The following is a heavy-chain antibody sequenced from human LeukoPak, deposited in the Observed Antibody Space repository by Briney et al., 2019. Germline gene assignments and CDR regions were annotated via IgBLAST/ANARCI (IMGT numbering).Heavy chain of an antibody. Sequence: PSETLSLTCTVSGGSIGPNYCSWIRQPPGKGLEWIGYIYYSGSTYYNPSLKSRVTISVDTSKNQFSLKLSSVTAADTAVYYCARDRWSRQYSSTDAFDIWGQGTMVTVSS. CDR3: ARDRWSRQYSSTDAFDI. D-gene: IGHD6-13*01. CDR1: GGSIGPNY. CDR2: IYYSGST. V-gene: IGHV4-59*12. J-gene: IGHJ3*02.